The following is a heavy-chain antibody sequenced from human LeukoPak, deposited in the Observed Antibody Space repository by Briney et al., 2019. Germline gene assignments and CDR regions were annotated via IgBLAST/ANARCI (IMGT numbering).Heavy chain of an antibody. D-gene: IGHD3-22*01. CDR1: GGSISSYY. CDR2: IYYSGST. Sequence: SETLSLTCTVSGGSISSYYWSWIRQPPGKGLEWIGYIYYSGSTNYNPSLKSRVTISVDTSKNQFSLKLTSVTAADTAVYYCARGDSSGHPAFDYWGQGTLVTVSS. CDR3: ARGDSSGHPAFDY. V-gene: IGHV4-59*01. J-gene: IGHJ4*02.